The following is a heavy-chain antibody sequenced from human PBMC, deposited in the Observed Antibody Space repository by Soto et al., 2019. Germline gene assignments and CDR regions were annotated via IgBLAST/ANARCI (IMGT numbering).Heavy chain of an antibody. V-gene: IGHV3-48*03. CDR2: ISASGDTV. J-gene: IGHJ6*02. D-gene: IGHD2-21*02. CDR1: GLTSSGHE. CDR3: AGLSVTGGVDV. Sequence: EVRLEESGGGFVQPGGALRLSCVFSGLTSSGHELNWVRQAAGKGLEWLSYISASGDTVDYIDSVRGRFTISRDNAKQSLFLQMSALRVEDTAVYYCAGLSVTGGVDVWGQGTTVTFSS.